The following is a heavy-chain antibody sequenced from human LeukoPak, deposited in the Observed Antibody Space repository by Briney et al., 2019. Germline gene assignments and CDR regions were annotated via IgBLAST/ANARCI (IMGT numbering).Heavy chain of an antibody. D-gene: IGHD5-18*01. V-gene: IGHV3-74*01. CDR2: INSDGSST. CDR1: GFTFSNYA. CDR3: GNLDTPMGY. Sequence: GGSLRLSCAASGFTFSNYAMSWVRQAPGKGLVWVSRINSDGSSTSYADSVKGRFTISRVNAKNTLYLQMNSLRAEDTAVYYCGNLDTPMGYWGQGTLVTVSS. J-gene: IGHJ4*02.